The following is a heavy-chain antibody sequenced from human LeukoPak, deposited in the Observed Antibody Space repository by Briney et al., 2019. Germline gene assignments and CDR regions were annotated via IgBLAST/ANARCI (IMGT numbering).Heavy chain of an antibody. D-gene: IGHD6-13*01. CDR2: INPNSGGT. CDR3: ARSIETLTYSSSWYFPVDY. Sequence: ASVKVSCKASGYTFTGYYMHWVRQAPGQGLEWMGWINPNSGGTNYAQKFQGRVTMTRDTSISTAYMELSSLRSEDTAVYYCARSIETLTYSSSWYFPVDYWGQGTLVTVSS. CDR1: GYTFTGYY. V-gene: IGHV1-2*02. J-gene: IGHJ4*02.